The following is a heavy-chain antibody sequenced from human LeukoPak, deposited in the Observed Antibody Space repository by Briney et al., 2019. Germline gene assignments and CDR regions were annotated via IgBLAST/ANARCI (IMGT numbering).Heavy chain of an antibody. D-gene: IGHD6-13*01. J-gene: IGHJ4*02. CDR3: ARAANTAAGTPTLAIDY. CDR2: IPSTSSYT. CDR1: GFTFSDYY. V-gene: IGHV3-11*05. Sequence: GGSLRLSCAASGFTFSDYYMSWIRQAPGKGLEWVSYIPSTSSYTSYADSVKGRFTISRDNAKNSLYLQMNSLRAEDTAVYYCARAANTAAGTPTLAIDYWGQGTLVTVSS.